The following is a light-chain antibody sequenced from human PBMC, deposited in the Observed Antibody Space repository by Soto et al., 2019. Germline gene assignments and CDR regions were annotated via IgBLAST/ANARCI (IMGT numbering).Light chain of an antibody. V-gene: IGKV1-39*01. J-gene: IGKJ3*01. CDR2: AAS. Sequence: DLQMTQSPSSLSASVGDRVTITCRASQSISNFLNWYQQKPGKAPKLLIYAASSLQNGVPSRFSGSGSGTDFTLTIGSLQPEDFATYYCQQSSTTPLFTFGPGTTVDIK. CDR3: QQSSTTPLFT. CDR1: QSISNF.